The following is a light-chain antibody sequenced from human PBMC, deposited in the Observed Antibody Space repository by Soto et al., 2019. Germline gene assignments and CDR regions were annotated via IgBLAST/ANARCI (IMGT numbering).Light chain of an antibody. J-gene: IGLJ1*01. CDR1: SSNIGSNT. CDR3: AAWDDSLNGLYV. Sequence: QSVLTQPPSASGTPGQRVTISCSGSSSNIGSNTVNWYQQLPGTAPKLLINSNTQRPSGVPDRFSGSKSGTSASLAISGLQSEDEADYYCAAWDDSLNGLYVFGTGTKGTVL. CDR2: SNT. V-gene: IGLV1-44*01.